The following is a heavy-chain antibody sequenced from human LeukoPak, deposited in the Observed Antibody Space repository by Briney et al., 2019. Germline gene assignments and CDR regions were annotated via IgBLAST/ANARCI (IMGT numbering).Heavy chain of an antibody. CDR1: GYTFTSYY. J-gene: IGHJ6*02. D-gene: IGHD3-10*01. CDR3: ARLRGARYYYYGMDV. Sequence: APVKVSCKASGYTFTSYYMHWVRQAPGQGLEWMGWINPNSGGTNYAQKFQGRVTMTRDTSISTAYMELSRLRSDDTAVYYCARLRGARYYYYGMDVWGQGTTVTVSS. V-gene: IGHV1-2*02. CDR2: INPNSGGT.